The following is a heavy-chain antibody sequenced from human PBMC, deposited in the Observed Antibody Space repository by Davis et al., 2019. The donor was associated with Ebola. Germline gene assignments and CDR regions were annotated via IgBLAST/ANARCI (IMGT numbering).Heavy chain of an antibody. V-gene: IGHV3-33*01. CDR1: GFTFSSYG. CDR2: IWYDGSNK. CDR3: AREDLSLDSYYYGMDV. J-gene: IGHJ6*04. D-gene: IGHD3/OR15-3a*01. Sequence: GESLKISCTASGFTFSSYGMHWVRQAPGKGLEWVAVIWYDGSNKYYADSVKGRFTISRDNSKNTLYLQMNSLGAEDTAVYYCAREDLSLDSYYYGMDVWGKGTTVTVSS.